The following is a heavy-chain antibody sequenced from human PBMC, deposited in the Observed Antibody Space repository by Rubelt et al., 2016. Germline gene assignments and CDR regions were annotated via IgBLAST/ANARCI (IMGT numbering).Heavy chain of an antibody. Sequence: LQLQESGPGLVRPSETLSLTCSVSGGSISSSNYYWGWVRRPPGKGLEWVSVIYSGGNTYYADSVKGRFTISRDNSKNTLNVQMKSRRRGDTAVYYCAGGGSGSVTVVRPPYCDYWGQGTLVTVSS. V-gene: IGHV3-53*01. CDR3: AGGGSGSVTVVRPPYCDY. CDR1: GGSISSSNYY. J-gene: IGHJ4*02. D-gene: IGHD3-10*01. CDR2: IYSGGNT.